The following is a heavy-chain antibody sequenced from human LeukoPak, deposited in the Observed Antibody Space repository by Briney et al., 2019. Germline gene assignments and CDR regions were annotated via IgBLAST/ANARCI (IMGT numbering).Heavy chain of an antibody. J-gene: IGHJ4*02. D-gene: IGHD6-19*01. V-gene: IGHV4-59*08. Sequence: PETLSLTCTVSGGSISSYYWSWIRQPPGKGLEWIGYIYYSGSTNYNPSLKSRVTISVDTSKNQFSLKLSSVTAADTAVYYCARRRYSSGWDYWGQGTLVTVSS. CDR3: ARRRYSSGWDY. CDR2: IYYSGST. CDR1: GGSISSYY.